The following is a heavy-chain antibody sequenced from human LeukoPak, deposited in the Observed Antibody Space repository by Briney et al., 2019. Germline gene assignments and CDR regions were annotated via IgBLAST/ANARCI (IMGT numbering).Heavy chain of an antibody. CDR3: ARDRQLHYFDY. V-gene: IGHV3-33*01. CDR1: GFTFSSYG. Sequence: GGSLRLSCAASGFTFSSYGMHWVRQAPGKGLEWVAVIWYDGSNKYYADSVKGRFTISRDSSKNTLYLQMNSLRAEDTGVYYCARDRQLHYFDYWGQGTLVTVSS. D-gene: IGHD2-2*01. J-gene: IGHJ4*02. CDR2: IWYDGSNK.